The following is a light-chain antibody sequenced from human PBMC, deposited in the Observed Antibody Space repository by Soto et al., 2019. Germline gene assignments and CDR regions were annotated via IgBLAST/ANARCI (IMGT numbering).Light chain of an antibody. CDR3: ATWDDSLSGRV. Sequence: QSVLTQPPSASGTPGQRVTISCSGSSSNIGSNYVYWYQQLPGTTPKLLMYRNDQRPSGVPDRFSGSKSGTSASLGISGLRSEDEADYYCATWDDSLSGRVFGGGTKLTVL. V-gene: IGLV1-47*01. J-gene: IGLJ3*02. CDR1: SSNIGSNY. CDR2: RND.